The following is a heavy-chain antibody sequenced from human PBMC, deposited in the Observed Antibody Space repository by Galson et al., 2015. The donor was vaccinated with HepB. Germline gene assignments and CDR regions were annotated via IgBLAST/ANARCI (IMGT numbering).Heavy chain of an antibody. J-gene: IGHJ4*02. Sequence: QSGAEVKEPGESLRISCKGSGYSFAAFWISWVRQVPGKGLEWMGRIDPGDSYTNYSPSFEGHVTISADKSIGAAYLQWNSLKASDSGAYYCARHKPAALRLVDLSFNYWGQGTLVTVSS. CDR3: ARHKPAALRLVDLSFNY. V-gene: IGHV5-10-1*01. CDR1: GYSFAAFW. D-gene: IGHD3-16*02. CDR2: IDPGDSYT.